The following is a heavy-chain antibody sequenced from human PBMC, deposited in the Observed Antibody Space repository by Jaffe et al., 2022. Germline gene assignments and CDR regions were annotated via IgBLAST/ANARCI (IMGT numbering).Heavy chain of an antibody. Sequence: QLQLQESGPGLVKPSETLSLTCTVSGGSISSSSYYWGWIRQPPGKGLEWIGSIYYSGSTYYNPSLKSRVTISVDTSKNQFSLKLSSVTAADTAVYYCASPRTTTVTPDVWGKGTTVTVSS. CDR2: IYYSGST. D-gene: IGHD4-17*01. V-gene: IGHV4-39*01. CDR1: GGSISSSSYY. CDR3: ASPRTTTVTPDV. J-gene: IGHJ6*04.